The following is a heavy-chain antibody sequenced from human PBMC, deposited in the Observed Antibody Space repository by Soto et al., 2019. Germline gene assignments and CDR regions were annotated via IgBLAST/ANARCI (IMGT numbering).Heavy chain of an antibody. D-gene: IGHD3-10*01. V-gene: IGHV4-31*03. J-gene: IGHJ4*02. CDR2: IYYSGST. Sequence: QVQLQESGPGLVKPSQTLSLTCTVSGGSISSGGYYWSWIRQHPGKGLEWIGYIYYSGSTYYNPSRKGRVTISVDTAKNQFSLKLSSVTAADTAVYYCARGVTLVRGVIHTPYFDYWGQGALVTVSS. CDR3: ARGVTLVRGVIHTPYFDY. CDR1: GGSISSGGYY.